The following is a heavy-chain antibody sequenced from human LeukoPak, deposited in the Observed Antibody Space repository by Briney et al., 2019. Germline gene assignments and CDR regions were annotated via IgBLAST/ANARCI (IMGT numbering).Heavy chain of an antibody. J-gene: IGHJ4*02. CDR3: ASRGYYDSSGYYLWDY. CDR2: IYTSGST. V-gene: IGHV4-61*02. Sequence: SQTLSLTCTVSGGSISSGNYYWSWIRQPAGKGLEGIGRIYTSGSTNYNPSLKSRVTISVDTSKNQFSLKLSSVTAADTAVYYCASRGYYDSSGYYLWDYWGQGTLVTVSS. D-gene: IGHD3-22*01. CDR1: GGSISSGNYY.